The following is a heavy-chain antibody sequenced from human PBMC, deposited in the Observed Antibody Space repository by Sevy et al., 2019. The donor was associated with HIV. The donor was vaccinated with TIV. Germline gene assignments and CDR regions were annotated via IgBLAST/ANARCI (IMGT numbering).Heavy chain of an antibody. CDR1: GFTVSSNY. CDR3: ARDGGKNSSRTFGLDY. CDR2: IYSGGST. Sequence: GGSLRLSCAASGFTVSSNYMSWVRQAPGKGLEWVSVIYSGGSTYYADPAKGRFTISRDNSKNTLYLQMNSLRAEDTAVYYCARDGGKNSSRTFGLDYWGQGTLVTVSS. V-gene: IGHV3-53*01. J-gene: IGHJ4*02. D-gene: IGHD6-13*01.